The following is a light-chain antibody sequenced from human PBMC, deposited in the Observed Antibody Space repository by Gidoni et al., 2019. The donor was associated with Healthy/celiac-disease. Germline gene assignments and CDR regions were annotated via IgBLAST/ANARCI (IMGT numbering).Light chain of an antibody. CDR2: AAS. CDR1: QSISSY. J-gene: IGKJ1*01. CDR3: QQSYSTPRT. V-gene: IGKV1-39*01. Sequence: DIQMTQSPSSLSASVGDRVTITIRASQSISSYLNWYRQKPGKAPKLLIYAASSLQSGVPSRFSGSGSGTDFTLTISSLQPEDFATYYCQQSYSTPRTFGQGTKVEIK.